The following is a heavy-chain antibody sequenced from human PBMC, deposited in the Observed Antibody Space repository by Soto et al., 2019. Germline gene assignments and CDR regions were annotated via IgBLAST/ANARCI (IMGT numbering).Heavy chain of an antibody. V-gene: IGHV4-59*08. D-gene: IGHD4-17*01. CDR1: GGSISSYY. Sequence: SETLSLTCTVSGGSISSYYWSWIRQPPGKGLEWIGYIYYSGSTNYNPSLKSRVTISVDTSKNQFSLKLSSVTAADTAVYYCARHGRERRLYADYGDYGTDAFDIWGQGTMVTVSS. CDR2: IYYSGST. CDR3: ARHGRERRLYADYGDYGTDAFDI. J-gene: IGHJ3*02.